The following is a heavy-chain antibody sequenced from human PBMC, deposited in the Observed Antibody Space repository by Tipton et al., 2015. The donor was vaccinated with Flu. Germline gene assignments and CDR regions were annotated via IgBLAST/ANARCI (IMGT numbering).Heavy chain of an antibody. D-gene: IGHD4-23*01. CDR2: ISYDGSNK. CDR1: GFTFSSYG. J-gene: IGHJ3*02. Sequence: SLRLSCAASGFTFSSYGMHWVRQAPGKGLEWVAVISYDGSNKYYADSVKGRYTISRDNSKNTLYLQMNSLRAEDTAVYYCARLAPPDDYGGNSERGLHAFDIWGQGTMVTVSS. CDR3: ARLAPPDDYGGNSERGLHAFDI. V-gene: IGHV3-30*03.